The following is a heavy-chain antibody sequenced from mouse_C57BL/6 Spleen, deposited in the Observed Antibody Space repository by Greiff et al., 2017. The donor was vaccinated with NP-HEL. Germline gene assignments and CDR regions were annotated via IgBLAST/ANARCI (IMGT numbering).Heavy chain of an antibody. V-gene: IGHV1-15*01. Sequence: QVQLQQSGAELVRPGASVTLSCKASGYTFTDYEMHWVKQTPVHGLEWIGAIDPETGGTAYNQKFKGKAILTVDKSSSTAYMELRSLTSEDSAVYYCTCGDGGFFAYWGQGTLVTVSA. CDR1: GYTFTDYE. D-gene: IGHD1-1*02. J-gene: IGHJ3*01. CDR3: TCGDGGFFAY. CDR2: IDPETGGT.